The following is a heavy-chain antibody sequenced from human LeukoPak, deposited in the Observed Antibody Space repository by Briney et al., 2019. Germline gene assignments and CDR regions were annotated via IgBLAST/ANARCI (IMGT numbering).Heavy chain of an antibody. CDR3: ARGTGNSIEGI. V-gene: IGHV3-33*01. CDR2: IWHDGTNK. D-gene: IGHD5-18*01. CDR1: GFTFSTYG. J-gene: IGHJ4*02. Sequence: GGSLRLSCAASGFTFSTYGMHWVRQAPGKGLEWVAIIWHDGTNKYYADSVKDRFTISRDESNNTLSLQMNSLRVEDTAVYYCARGTGNSIEGIWGQGTLVTVSS.